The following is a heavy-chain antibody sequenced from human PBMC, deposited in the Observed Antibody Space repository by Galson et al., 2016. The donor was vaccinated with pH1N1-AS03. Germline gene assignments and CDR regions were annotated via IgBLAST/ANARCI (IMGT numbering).Heavy chain of an antibody. CDR2: IKQDGSET. Sequence: SLRLSCAASGLEFSYFWMTWVRQAPGKGPEWVANIKQDGSETHYADSVKGRFTISRDNSKNTLYLQINSLRAEDTAVYYCVRDDDSSGYYPDSWGRGTLVTVSS. CDR3: VRDDDSSGYYPDS. J-gene: IGHJ4*02. D-gene: IGHD3-22*01. CDR1: GLEFSYFW. V-gene: IGHV3-7*01.